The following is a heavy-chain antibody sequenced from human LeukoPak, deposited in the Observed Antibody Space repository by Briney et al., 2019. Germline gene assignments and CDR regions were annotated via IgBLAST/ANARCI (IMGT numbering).Heavy chain of an antibody. CDR2: IYPRDGST. CDR3: ARDYCSSTSCLFDY. V-gene: IGHV1-2*02. J-gene: IGHJ4*02. Sequence: ASVKVSCKASGGTFSSYAISWVRQAPGQGLEWMGMIYPRDGSTSYAQKFQGRVTMTRDTSISTAYMELSRLRSDDTAVYYCARDYCSSTSCLFDYWGQGTLVTVSS. D-gene: IGHD2-2*01. CDR1: GGTFSSYA.